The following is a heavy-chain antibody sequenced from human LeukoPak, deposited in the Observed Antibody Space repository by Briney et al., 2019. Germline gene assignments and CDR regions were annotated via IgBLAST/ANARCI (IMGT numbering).Heavy chain of an antibody. CDR1: GFTFSDYY. CDR3: ARVDTTFGVAYYYGMNV. J-gene: IGHJ6*02. Sequence: NPGGSLRLSCATSGFTFSDYYISSIRQTPANRLQRGSYISSSGSTIYYADSVKGRFTISRDNAKNSLYLQMNSVIAEDTVLYYGARVDTTFGVAYYYGMNVCGHATPATASS. CDR2: ISSSGSTI. D-gene: IGHD3-3*01. V-gene: IGHV3-11*04.